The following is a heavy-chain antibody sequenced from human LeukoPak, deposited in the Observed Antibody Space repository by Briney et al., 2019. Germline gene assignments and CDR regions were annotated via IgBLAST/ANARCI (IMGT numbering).Heavy chain of an antibody. V-gene: IGHV3-30*02. Sequence: GGSLRLSCAASGFTFSAYGMHWVRQAPGKGLEWVALIRYDGSNKWYADSVKGRFTISRDNSQDTLYLQMHSLRAEDTAVYFCATSQYTSSPFEYWGQGTLVTVSS. CDR2: IRYDGSNK. CDR3: ATSQYTSSPFEY. J-gene: IGHJ4*02. CDR1: GFTFSAYG. D-gene: IGHD2-2*01.